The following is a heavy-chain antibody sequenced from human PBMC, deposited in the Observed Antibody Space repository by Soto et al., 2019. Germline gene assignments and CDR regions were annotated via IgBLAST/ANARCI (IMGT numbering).Heavy chain of an antibody. Sequence: QVQLQESGPGLVKPSQTLSLTCTVSGGSINSGGYCWSWIRQHPGKGLDWIGCISYGGSTSYNPSQKSRVTISVDTSKNQFSLKLTSVTAADPAVYYCSRGILVWGQGALITGSS. D-gene: IGHD5-18*01. J-gene: IGHJ4*02. CDR3: SRGILV. CDR2: ISYGGST. V-gene: IGHV4-31*03. CDR1: GGSINSGGYC.